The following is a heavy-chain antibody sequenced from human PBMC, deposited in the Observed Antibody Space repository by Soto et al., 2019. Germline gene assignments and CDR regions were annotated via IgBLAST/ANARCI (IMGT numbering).Heavy chain of an antibody. CDR2: IYHRGST. Sequence: QVQLQVSGPRLVEASQTLSLTCTVSNASITSSGYYWSWVRQPPGKRLEWIGYIYHRGSTFYSPSLPSRLTMSVDTSTNPFSLTLRSVTAADTAVYHCARMSGTYYVPDYWGQGTLVTVSS. CDR3: ARMSGTYYVPDY. V-gene: IGHV4-31*03. J-gene: IGHJ4*02. D-gene: IGHD1-26*01. CDR1: NASITSSGYY.